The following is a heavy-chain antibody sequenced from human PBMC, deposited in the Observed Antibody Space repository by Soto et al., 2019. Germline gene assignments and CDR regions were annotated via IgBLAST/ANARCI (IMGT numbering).Heavy chain of an antibody. D-gene: IGHD6-13*01. J-gene: IGHJ6*02. CDR2: IWYDGSNK. CDR1: GFTFSSYG. Sequence: QVQLVESGGGVVQPGRSLRLSCAASGFTFSSYGMHWVRQAPGKGLEWVAVIWYDGSNKYYADSVKGRFTISRDNSKNTLDLQMSSLRAEDTAVYYWARDQQRSYSWYDLYGMDVWGQGTTVTVSS. CDR3: ARDQQRSYSWYDLYGMDV. V-gene: IGHV3-33*01.